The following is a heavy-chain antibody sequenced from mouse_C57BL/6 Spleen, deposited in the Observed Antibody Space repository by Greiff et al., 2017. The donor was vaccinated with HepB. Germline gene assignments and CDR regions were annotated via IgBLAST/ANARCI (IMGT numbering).Heavy chain of an antibody. CDR1: GFTFSSYA. Sequence: EVQWVESGGGLVKPGGSLKLSCAASGFTFSSYAMSWVRQTPEKRLEWVATISDGGSYTYYPDNVKGRFTISRDNAKNNLYLQMSHLKSEDTAMYYCARDYGYDGYYFDYWGQGTTLTVSS. CDR3: ARDYGYDGYYFDY. D-gene: IGHD2-2*01. CDR2: ISDGGSYT. V-gene: IGHV5-4*01. J-gene: IGHJ2*01.